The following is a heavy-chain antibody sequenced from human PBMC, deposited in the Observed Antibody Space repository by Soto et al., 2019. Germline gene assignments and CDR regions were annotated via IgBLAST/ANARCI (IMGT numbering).Heavy chain of an antibody. CDR3: ARKTRGKAPPKRGFLYYYYMDA. V-gene: IGHV1-69*02. CDR2: IIPILGIA. J-gene: IGHJ6*03. CDR1: GGTFSSYT. Sequence: GASVKVSCKASGGTFSSYTISWVRQAPGQGLEWMGRIIPILGIANYAQKFQGRVTITADKSTSTAYMELSSLRSEDTAVYYCARKTRGKAPPKRGFLYYYYMDAWGKGTRVT.